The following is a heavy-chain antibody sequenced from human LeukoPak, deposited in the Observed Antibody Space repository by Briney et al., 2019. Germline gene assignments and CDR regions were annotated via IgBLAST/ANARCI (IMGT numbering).Heavy chain of an antibody. CDR2: IYSSGST. CDR3: ARLQKLRDGYNCLGELDY. J-gene: IGHJ4*02. D-gene: IGHD5-24*01. Sequence: SETLSLTCTVSGGSISSYYWNWIRQPPGKGLEWIGYIYSSGSTSYNPSLKSRVTISLDTSKNQFSLKLSSVTAADTAVYYCARLQKLRDGYNCLGELDYWGQGTLVTVSS. CDR1: GGSISSYY. V-gene: IGHV4-59*08.